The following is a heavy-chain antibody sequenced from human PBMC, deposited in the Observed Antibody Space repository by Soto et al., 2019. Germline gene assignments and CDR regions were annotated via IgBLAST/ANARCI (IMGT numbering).Heavy chain of an antibody. J-gene: IGHJ6*02. CDR1: GGTFSSYA. CDR3: AREVSPDSSGLYGMDV. Sequence: QVQLVQSGTEVRKPGASVKVSCKASGGTFSSYAISWVRQAPGQGLEWMGGIIPIFGTANYAQKFQGRVTITADESTSTAYMELSSLRSEDTAVYYCAREVSPDSSGLYGMDVWGQGTTVTVSS. CDR2: IIPIFGTA. V-gene: IGHV1-69*01. D-gene: IGHD3-22*01.